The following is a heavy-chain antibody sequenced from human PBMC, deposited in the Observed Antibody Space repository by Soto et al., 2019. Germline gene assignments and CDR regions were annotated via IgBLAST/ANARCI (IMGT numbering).Heavy chain of an antibody. D-gene: IGHD3-16*01. Sequence: PSETLSLTCAFAGCSISRGSNQWGWIRQPPGKGLEWIGSVHYSGTTYYNPSVKGRVTISVDTSNNHFSLRLISVTAADTAMYYCASHREDPDAYYRYYFDYWGQGALVTVSS. CDR2: VHYSGTT. CDR1: GCSISRGSNQ. CDR3: ASHREDPDAYYRYYFDY. V-gene: IGHV4-39*02. J-gene: IGHJ4*02.